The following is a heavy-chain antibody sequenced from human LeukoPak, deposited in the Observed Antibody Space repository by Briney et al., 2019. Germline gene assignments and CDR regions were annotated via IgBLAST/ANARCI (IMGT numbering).Heavy chain of an antibody. Sequence: SQTLSLTCTISGDSVSSKSVAWNWIRQSPSRGLEWLGRTYYRSKWYNEYAVSVKSRITINPDTSKNQFSLQLNSVTPEDTAVYYCAHASGYFDYWGQGTLVTVSP. CDR2: TYYRSKWYN. CDR1: GDSVSSKSVA. D-gene: IGHD2-15*01. V-gene: IGHV6-1*01. CDR3: AHASGYFDY. J-gene: IGHJ4*02.